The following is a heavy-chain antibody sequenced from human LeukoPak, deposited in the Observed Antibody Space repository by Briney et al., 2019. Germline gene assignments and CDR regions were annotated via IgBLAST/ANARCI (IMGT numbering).Heavy chain of an antibody. CDR3: ARTTTVTTKGAFDI. Sequence: ASVTVSCKASGYTFTGYYMHWVRQAPGQGLEWMGWINPNSGGTNYAQKFQGKVTMTRDTSISTAYMELSRLRSDDTAVYYCARTTTVTTKGAFDIWGQGTMVTVSS. V-gene: IGHV1-2*02. CDR1: GYTFTGYY. CDR2: INPNSGGT. J-gene: IGHJ3*02. D-gene: IGHD4-17*01.